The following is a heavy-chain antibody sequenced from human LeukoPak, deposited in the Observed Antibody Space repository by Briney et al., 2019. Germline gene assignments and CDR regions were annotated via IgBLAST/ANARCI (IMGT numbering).Heavy chain of an antibody. D-gene: IGHD2-21*02. Sequence: GGSLILCCAASGFTFSCYGMHWVRQAPGKGLEWVAVIWYDGSNKYYADSVKGRFTISRDNSKNTLYLQMNSLRAEDTAVYYCARDHLAYCGGDCSVFDYWGQGTLVTVSS. CDR3: ARDHLAYCGGDCSVFDY. CDR2: IWYDGSNK. V-gene: IGHV3-33*01. CDR1: GFTFSCYG. J-gene: IGHJ4*02.